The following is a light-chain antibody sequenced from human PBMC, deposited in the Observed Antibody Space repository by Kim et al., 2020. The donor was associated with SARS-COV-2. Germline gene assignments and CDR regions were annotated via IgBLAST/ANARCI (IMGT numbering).Light chain of an antibody. CDR1: SSDIGDSDY. CDR2: DVT. J-gene: IGLJ2*01. CDR3: CSYTTGTTLVV. V-gene: IGLV2-14*03. Sequence: QSALTQPASVSGSPGQSITISCTGTSSDIGDSDYVSWYQQHPGKAPQLMIYDVTNRASGVSNRFSGSKSGNTASLTISGLRTEDEADYYCCSYTTGTTLVVFGGGTQLTVL.